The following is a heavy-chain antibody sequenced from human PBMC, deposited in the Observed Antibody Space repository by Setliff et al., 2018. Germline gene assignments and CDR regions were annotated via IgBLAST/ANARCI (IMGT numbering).Heavy chain of an antibody. Sequence: SETLSLTCTVSGGSISSGSNYWSWIRQPAGKGLEWIGHIDPSGNTNYSPSLKSRVTISGDTSKNQFSLKVNSVTAADTAVYYCAKVPITKVYFYMDVWGKGTTVTVSS. CDR3: AKVPITKVYFYMDV. CDR2: IDPSGNT. V-gene: IGHV4-61*09. CDR1: GGSISSGSNY. D-gene: IGHD3-10*01. J-gene: IGHJ6*03.